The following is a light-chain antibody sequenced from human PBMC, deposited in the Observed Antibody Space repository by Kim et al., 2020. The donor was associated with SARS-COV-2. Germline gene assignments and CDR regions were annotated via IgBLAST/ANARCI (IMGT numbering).Light chain of an antibody. J-gene: IGLJ1*01. CDR2: DVT. CDR3: SSYTSSSTPYV. CDR1: SSDVGAYNY. Sequence: QSITISCTGTSSDVGAYNYVSWYQQHPGKAPKLMIYDVTNRPSGVSNRFSGSKSGNTASLTISGLQAEDDADYYCSSYTSSSTPYVFGTGTKVTVL. V-gene: IGLV2-14*03.